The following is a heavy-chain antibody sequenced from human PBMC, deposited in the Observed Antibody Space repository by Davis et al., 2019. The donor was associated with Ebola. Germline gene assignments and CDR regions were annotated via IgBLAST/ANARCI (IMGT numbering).Heavy chain of an antibody. CDR2: IYYSGST. V-gene: IGHV4-59*08. CDR1: GGSISSYY. CDR3: ARPLNSGSDGYFQH. J-gene: IGHJ1*01. Sequence: SETLSLTCTVSGGSISSYYWSWIRQPPGKGLEWIGHIYYSGSTNYNPSLKSRVTISVDTSKNQFSLKLISVTAADTAVYYCARPLNSGSDGYFQHWGQGTLATVSS. D-gene: IGHD1-26*01.